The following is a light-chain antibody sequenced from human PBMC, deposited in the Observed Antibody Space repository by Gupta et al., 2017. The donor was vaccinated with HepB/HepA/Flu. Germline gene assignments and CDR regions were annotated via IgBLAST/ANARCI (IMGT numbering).Light chain of an antibody. CDR1: QDISNY. CDR2: DAS. CDR3: QQHYTLNT. J-gene: IGKJ5*01. V-gene: IGKV1-33*01. Sequence: DIQMTQSPSSLSASVGDRVTITCQASQDISNYLNWYQQKPGKAPKLMIYDASKVETGVPSRFSGSGAEXDFTFTXSRRQYEDGDKYYAQQHYTLNTFGXGTQLEIK.